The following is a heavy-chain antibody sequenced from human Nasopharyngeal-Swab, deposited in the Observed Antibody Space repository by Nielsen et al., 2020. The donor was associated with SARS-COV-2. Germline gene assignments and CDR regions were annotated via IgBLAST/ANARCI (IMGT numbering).Heavy chain of an antibody. J-gene: IGHJ4*02. D-gene: IGHD3-22*01. V-gene: IGHV3-30-3*01. CDR1: GFTFSSYA. CDR2: ISYDGSNK. CDR3: ARDWGINYFDSSVDY. Sequence: GESLKISCAASGFTFSSYAMHWVRQAPGKGLEWVAVISYDGSNKYYADSVKGRFTISRDNSKNTLYLQMNSLRVEDTAVYYCARDWGINYFDSSVDYWGQGTLVTVSS.